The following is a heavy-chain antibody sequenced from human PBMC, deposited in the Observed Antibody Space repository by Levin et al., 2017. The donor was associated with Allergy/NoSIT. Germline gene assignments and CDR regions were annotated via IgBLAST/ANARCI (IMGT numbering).Heavy chain of an antibody. CDR1: GFTFSSYG. CDR2: ISSSSTYI. D-gene: IGHD3-16*01. V-gene: IGHV3-21*01. CDR3: AKRSSYGLSDY. Sequence: GGSLRLSCVASGFTFSSYGMNWVRQAPGKGLEWLSSISSSSTYIYYVDSVKGRFTISRDNAKNSLYLQMSSLRAEDTAVYYCAKRSSYGLSDYWGQGTLVTVSS. J-gene: IGHJ4*02.